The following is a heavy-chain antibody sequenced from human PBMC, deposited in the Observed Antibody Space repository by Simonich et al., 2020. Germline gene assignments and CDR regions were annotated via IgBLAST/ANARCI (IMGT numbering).Heavy chain of an antibody. CDR3: ERHAGFAFDI. Sequence: QLQLQESGPGLVKPSETLSLTCTVSGGSISSSSYYWGWIRQPPGKGLEWIGSIYYRGRTYYNPSIRSRVPITVDTSKTQFSLKLSSVTAEDTDVYYCERHAGFAFDIWGQGTMVTVSS. D-gene: IGHD6-13*01. CDR1: GGSISSSSYY. V-gene: IGHV4-39*01. J-gene: IGHJ3*02. CDR2: IYYRGRT.